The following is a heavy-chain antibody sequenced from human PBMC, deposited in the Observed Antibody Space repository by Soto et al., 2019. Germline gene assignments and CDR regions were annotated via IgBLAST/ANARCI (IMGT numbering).Heavy chain of an antibody. D-gene: IGHD6-19*01. CDR1: GYTFTSYA. Sequence: QVQLVQSGAEEKKPGASVKVSCKASGYTFTSYAMHWVRQAPGQRLEWMGWINAGNGNTKYSQKFQGRVTITRDTSASTDYMELSSLRSEDTAVYYWARVFVSSGWDDWYFDLWGRGTLVTVSS. CDR2: INAGNGNT. J-gene: IGHJ2*01. V-gene: IGHV1-3*05. CDR3: ARVFVSSGWDDWYFDL.